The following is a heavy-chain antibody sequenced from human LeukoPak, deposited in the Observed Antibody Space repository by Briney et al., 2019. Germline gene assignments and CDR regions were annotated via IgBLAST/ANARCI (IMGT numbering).Heavy chain of an antibody. Sequence: ASAMLFCKPSGYTFVGRGVNGVPQPPGKRPEWMEWISAYDAKTHYAERLQGRVTMTRDISASTVYMELRSLTSDDTAVYYCARDSRSPGPVFSDYWGQGTLVTVSS. CDR3: ARDSRSPGPVFSDY. V-gene: IGHV1-18*01. D-gene: IGHD1-14*01. CDR2: ISAYDAKT. CDR1: GYTFVGRG. J-gene: IGHJ4*02.